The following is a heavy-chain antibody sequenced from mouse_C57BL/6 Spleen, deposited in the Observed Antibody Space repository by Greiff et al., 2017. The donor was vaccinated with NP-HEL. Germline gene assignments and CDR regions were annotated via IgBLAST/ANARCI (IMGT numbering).Heavy chain of an antibody. V-gene: IGHV5-4*01. CDR3: ARDVLGAMDY. CDR1: GFTFSSYA. Sequence: EVKLVESGGGLVKPGGSLKLSCAASGFTFSSYAMSWVRQIPEKRLEWVATISDGGSYTYYPDNVKGRFTISRDNAKNNLYLQMSHLKSEDTAMYYCARDVLGAMDYWGQGTSVTVSS. CDR2: ISDGGSYT. D-gene: IGHD4-1*01. J-gene: IGHJ4*01.